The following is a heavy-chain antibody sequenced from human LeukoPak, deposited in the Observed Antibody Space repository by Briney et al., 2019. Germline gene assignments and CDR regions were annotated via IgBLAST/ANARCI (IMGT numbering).Heavy chain of an antibody. J-gene: IGHJ4*02. CDR3: ARDRDYAFDY. CDR1: GFTVSSNY. D-gene: IGHD4-17*01. CDR2: INSDRYRNTI. V-gene: IGHV3-48*02. Sequence: PGGSLRLSCAASGFTVSSNYMSWVRQAPGKGLEWISYINSDRYRNTIYYADTVKGRFTISRDNAKSSLYLQLNSLRDEDTAIYYCARDRDYAFDYWGQGTLVTVSS.